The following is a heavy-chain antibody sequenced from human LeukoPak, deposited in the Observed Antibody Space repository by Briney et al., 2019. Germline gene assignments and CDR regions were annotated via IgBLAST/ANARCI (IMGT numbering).Heavy chain of an antibody. Sequence: SETLSLTCAVYGGSFSGYYWSWIRQPPGKGLEWIGEINHSGSTNYNPSLKSRVTISVDTSKNQFSLKLSSVTAADTAVYYCARIVVVVAATNNWFDPWGQGTLVTVSS. J-gene: IGHJ5*02. D-gene: IGHD2-15*01. CDR2: INHSGST. V-gene: IGHV4-34*01. CDR3: ARIVVVVAATNNWFDP. CDR1: GGSFSGYY.